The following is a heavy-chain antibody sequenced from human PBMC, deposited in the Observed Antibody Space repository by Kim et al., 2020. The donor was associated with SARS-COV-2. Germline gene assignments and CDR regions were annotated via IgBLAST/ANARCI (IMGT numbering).Heavy chain of an antibody. CDR3: AKEISSGWYQGTGYYYGMDF. Sequence: GGSLRLSCAASGFTFSSYGMHWVRQAPGKGLEWVAVISYDGSNKYYADSVKGRFTISRDNSKNTLYLQMNSLRAEDTAVYYCAKEISSGWYQGTGYYYGMDFWGQGTTVTVSS. J-gene: IGHJ6*02. CDR1: GFTFSSYG. V-gene: IGHV3-30*18. CDR2: ISYDGSNK. D-gene: IGHD6-19*01.